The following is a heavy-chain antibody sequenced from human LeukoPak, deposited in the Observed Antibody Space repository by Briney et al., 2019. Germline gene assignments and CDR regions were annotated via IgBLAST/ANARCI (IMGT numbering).Heavy chain of an antibody. Sequence: GGSLRLSCTASGFPFSVYSMIWLRQAPGKGLEGISYIGISSGNTKYADSGRGRFTIAADNAKNSLYLQTNSLRVEDTAVYYCARAHNCAFDNWGQGTLVSASS. D-gene: IGHD1-1*01. V-gene: IGHV3-48*04. CDR1: GFPFSVYS. CDR3: ARAHNCAFDN. J-gene: IGHJ4*02. CDR2: IGISSGNT.